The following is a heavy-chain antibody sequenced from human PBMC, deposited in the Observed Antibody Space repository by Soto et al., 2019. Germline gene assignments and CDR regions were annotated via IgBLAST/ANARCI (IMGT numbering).Heavy chain of an antibody. CDR1: GGSISSYY. D-gene: IGHD3-16*01. Sequence: SETLSLTCTVSGGSISSYYWSWIRQPPGKGLEWIGYIYYSGSTNYNPSLKSRVTISVDTSKNQFSLKLSSVTAADTAVYYCARRLITYPRHPPDTYYYYMDVWGKGTTVTVSS. J-gene: IGHJ6*03. CDR3: ARRLITYPRHPPDTYYYYMDV. V-gene: IGHV4-59*08. CDR2: IYYSGST.